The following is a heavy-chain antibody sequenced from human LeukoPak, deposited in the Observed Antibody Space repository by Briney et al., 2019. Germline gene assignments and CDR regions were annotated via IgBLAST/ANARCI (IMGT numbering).Heavy chain of an antibody. CDR3: AREGDSGYVELDS. CDR2: ISYDGPNK. V-gene: IGHV3-30*03. CDR1: GSTFSSYG. J-gene: IGHJ4*02. D-gene: IGHD5-12*01. Sequence: GRSLRLSCAVSGSTFSSYGMHWVRQPPGRGLEWVAVISYDGPNKYYADSVKGRFTISRDNSKNTLYLQMNSLRTDDTAVYYCAREGDSGYVELDSWGQGTLVTVSS.